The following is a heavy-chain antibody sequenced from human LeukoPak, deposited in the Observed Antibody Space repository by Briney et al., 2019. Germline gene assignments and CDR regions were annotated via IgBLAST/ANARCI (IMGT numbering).Heavy chain of an antibody. CDR2: IWNAGSCE. CDR1: GFSFSNHG. D-gene: IGHD1-26*01. J-gene: IGHJ4*02. Sequence: GGSLRLSCVASGFSFSNHGMHWVRQAPGRGLEWVAVIWNAGSCEHYTDSVKGRFTISRDNSKNTLFLQLNSLRPEDTAVYYCAKPTWGSGSFLIDFWGQGTLVTVSS. CDR3: AKPTWGSGSFLIDF. V-gene: IGHV3-33*03.